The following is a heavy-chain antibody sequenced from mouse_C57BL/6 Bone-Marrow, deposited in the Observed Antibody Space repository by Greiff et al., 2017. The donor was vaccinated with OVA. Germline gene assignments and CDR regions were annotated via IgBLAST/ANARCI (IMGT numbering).Heavy chain of an antibody. D-gene: IGHD1-1*01. CDR1: GYTFTSYW. CDR2: IYPGSGST. J-gene: IGHJ2*01. CDR3: ARCIVPITTVVADY. V-gene: IGHV1-55*01. Sequence: VQLQQPGAELVKPGASVKMSCKASGYTFTSYWITWVKQRPGQGLEWIGDIYPGSGSTNYNEKFKSKATLTVDTSSSTAYMQLSSLTSEDSAVYYCARCIVPITTVVADYWGQGTTLTVSS.